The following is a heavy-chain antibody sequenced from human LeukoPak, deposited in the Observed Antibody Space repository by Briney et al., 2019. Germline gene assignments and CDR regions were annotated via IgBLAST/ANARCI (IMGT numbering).Heavy chain of an antibody. D-gene: IGHD1-26*01. CDR1: GFTFSSYG. CDR3: ARGGGWELPFHFDY. CDR2: IWYDGSNK. Sequence: PGGSLRLSCAASGFTFSSYGMHWVRQAPGKGLEWVAVIWYDGSNKYYADSVKGRFTISRDNSKNTLYLQMNSLRAEDTAVYYCARGGGWELPFHFDYWGQGTLVTVSS. J-gene: IGHJ4*02. V-gene: IGHV3-33*01.